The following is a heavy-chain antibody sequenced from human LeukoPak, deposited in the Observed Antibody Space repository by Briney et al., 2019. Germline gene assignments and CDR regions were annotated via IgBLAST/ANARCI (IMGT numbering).Heavy chain of an antibody. CDR3: ARAGGYYDFWSGYYALFYYYYGMDV. V-gene: IGHV1-8*01. J-gene: IGHJ6*02. Sequence: GASVKVSCKASGYTFTSYDINWVRPATGQGLEWMGWMNPNSGNTGYAQKFQGRVTMTRNTSISTAYMELSSLRSEDTAVYYCARAGGYYDFWSGYYALFYYYYGMDVWGQGTTVTVSS. D-gene: IGHD3-3*01. CDR2: MNPNSGNT. CDR1: GYTFTSYD.